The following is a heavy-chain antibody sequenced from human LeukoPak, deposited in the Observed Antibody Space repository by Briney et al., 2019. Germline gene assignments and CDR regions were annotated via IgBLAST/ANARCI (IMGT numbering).Heavy chain of an antibody. CDR3: ARGGRPNYVWGSYRYSYYFDD. J-gene: IGHJ4*02. CDR1: GGSFSGYY. Sequence: PSETLSLTCAVYGGSFSGYYWSWIRQPPGKGLEWIGEINQSGSTNYNPSLKSRVTISVDTSKNQFSLKLSSVTAADTAVYYCARGGRPNYVWGSYRYSYYFDDWGQGTLVTVSS. V-gene: IGHV4-34*01. D-gene: IGHD3-16*02. CDR2: INQSGST.